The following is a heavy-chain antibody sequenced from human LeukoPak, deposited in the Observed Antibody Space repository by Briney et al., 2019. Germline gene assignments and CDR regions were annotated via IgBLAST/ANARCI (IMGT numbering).Heavy chain of an antibody. V-gene: IGHV4-34*01. CDR3: PRVETYKSSLDY. CDR2: INHNGST. D-gene: IGHD1-1*01. J-gene: IGHJ4*02. Sequence: SGTLSLTCAVHGATFSGYYLNWIRQPPGKGLEWIGEINHNGSTNYNPYLKSRRTISIDTSKNQLSLKLTYVTAADTAMYYCPRVETYKSSLDYWGQGTLVTVSS. CDR1: GATFSGYY.